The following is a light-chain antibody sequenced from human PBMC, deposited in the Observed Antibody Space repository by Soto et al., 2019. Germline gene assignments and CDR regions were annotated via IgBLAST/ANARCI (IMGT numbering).Light chain of an antibody. V-gene: IGKV1-6*01. J-gene: IGKJ1*01. CDR1: QGLRNE. CDR3: LQDFTYPRT. Sequence: AIQMTQSPSSVSASVGDRVTITCRASQGLRNELGWYQQKPGKAPKLLIYSASSLQSGVPSRFSGSGSCTDFILTISGLQPEDFATYFCLQDFTYPRTVGQGTKV. CDR2: SAS.